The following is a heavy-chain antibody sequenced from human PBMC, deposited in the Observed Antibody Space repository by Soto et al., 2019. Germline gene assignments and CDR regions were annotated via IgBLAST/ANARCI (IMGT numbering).Heavy chain of an antibody. Sequence: GSLVLSGAASGYTLSDYSMNWVRQAPGKGLEWVSYFGTSRKYIFYPDSVRGRFTISRDDAKNSVYLQMNSLRDEDTAVYYCVRDRDWAFDIWGQGTMVTV. V-gene: IGHV3-48*02. CDR3: VRDRDWAFDI. D-gene: IGHD3-9*01. CDR1: GYTLSDYS. J-gene: IGHJ3*02. CDR2: FGTSRKYI.